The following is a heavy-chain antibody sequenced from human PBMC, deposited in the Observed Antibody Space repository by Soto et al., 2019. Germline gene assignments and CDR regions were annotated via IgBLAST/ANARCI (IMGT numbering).Heavy chain of an antibody. V-gene: IGHV4-31*03. CDR2: IYCSGST. J-gene: IGHJ5*02. D-gene: IGHD6-13*01. CDR1: GGSISSGGYY. CDR3: AREVQRTTPGYSSSWSRFDP. Sequence: SETLSLTCTVSGGSISSGGYYWSWIRQHPGKGLEWIGYIYCSGSTYYNPSLKSRVTISVDTSKNQFSLKLSSVAAADTAVYYCAREVQRTTPGYSSSWSRFDPWGQGTLVTVSS.